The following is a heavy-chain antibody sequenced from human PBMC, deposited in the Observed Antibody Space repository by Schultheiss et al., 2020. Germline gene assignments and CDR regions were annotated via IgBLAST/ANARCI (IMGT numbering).Heavy chain of an antibody. D-gene: IGHD2-8*01. CDR2: IYYSGST. Sequence: SETLSLTCTVSGGSISSGGYYWSWIRQLPGKGLEWIGYIYYSGSTNYNPSLKSRVTISVDTSKNQFSLKLSSVTAADTAMYYCARDCIDDAISSHPCYGMDVWGEVIPITVSS. CDR1: GGSISSGGYY. J-gene: IGHJ6*04. V-gene: IGHV4-61*08. CDR3: ARDCIDDAISSHPCYGMDV.